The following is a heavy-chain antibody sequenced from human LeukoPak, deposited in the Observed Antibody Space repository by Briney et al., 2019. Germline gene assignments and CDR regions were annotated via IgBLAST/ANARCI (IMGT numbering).Heavy chain of an antibody. D-gene: IGHD6-13*01. CDR2: ISYDGSNK. CDR1: GFTFSSYG. Sequence: PGGSLRLSCAASGFTFSSYGMHWVRQAPGKGLEWVAVISYDGSNKYYADSVKGRFTISRDNSKNTLYLQMNSLRAEDTAVYYCARDHSAYSSSWYDAFDIWGQGTMVTVSS. J-gene: IGHJ3*02. CDR3: ARDHSAYSSSWYDAFDI. V-gene: IGHV3-30*03.